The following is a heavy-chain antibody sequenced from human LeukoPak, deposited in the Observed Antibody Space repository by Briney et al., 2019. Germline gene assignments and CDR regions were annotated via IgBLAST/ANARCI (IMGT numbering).Heavy chain of an antibody. D-gene: IGHD1-26*01. CDR2: INHSGST. CDR1: GGSFSGYY. Sequence: SETLSLTCAVYGGSFSGYYWSWIRQPPGKGLEWIGEINHSGSTNCNTSLKSRVTISVDTSKNQFSLKLSSVTAADTAVYYCARVRGRGSGNYWGQGTLVTVSS. V-gene: IGHV4-34*01. J-gene: IGHJ4*02. CDR3: ARVRGRGSGNY.